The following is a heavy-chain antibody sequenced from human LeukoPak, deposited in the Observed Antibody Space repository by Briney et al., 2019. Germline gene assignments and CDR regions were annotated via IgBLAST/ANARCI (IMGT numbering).Heavy chain of an antibody. D-gene: IGHD6-19*01. Sequence: PGGSLRLSCAASGFTFSSYSMNWVRQAPGKGLEWVSSISSSSNYIRYADSVKGRFTISRDNAKNSLYLQINSLRAEDTAVYYCASGTGYTNGCFDYWGQGTLVTVSS. CDR3: ASGTGYTNGCFDY. CDR1: GFTFSSYS. V-gene: IGHV3-21*01. CDR2: ISSSSNYI. J-gene: IGHJ4*02.